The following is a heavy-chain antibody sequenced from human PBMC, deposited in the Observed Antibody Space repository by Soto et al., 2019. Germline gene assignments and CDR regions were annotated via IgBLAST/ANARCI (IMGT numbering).Heavy chain of an antibody. Sequence: GGSLRLSCAASGVTFGSYAMSWVDQAPGKGLEWVSGISQSGGSTYYADSVKGRFTISRDNSKNTLYLQMNSLRAEDTAVYYCAKARSTVTTSWRVHGSDSRRHAPLGTVPS. V-gene: IGHV3-23*01. J-gene: IGHJ5*01. CDR3: AKARSTVTTSWRVHGSDS. CDR1: GVTFGSYA. D-gene: IGHD4-17*01. CDR2: ISQSGGST.